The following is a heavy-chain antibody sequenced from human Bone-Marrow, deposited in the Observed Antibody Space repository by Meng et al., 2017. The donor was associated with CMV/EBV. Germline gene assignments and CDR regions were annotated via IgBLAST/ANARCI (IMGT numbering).Heavy chain of an antibody. V-gene: IGHV3-30*02. CDR1: GFTFSDYG. CDR2: VRYDGNNK. Sequence: GSLRLSCAASGFTFSDYGMHWVRQAPGKGLEWVAYVRYDGNNKNYAGSVKGRFTISRDNSKNTLYLQMNSLRAEDTAVYYCARVVPGQAALVDYWGQGTLVTVSS. J-gene: IGHJ4*02. CDR3: ARVVPGQAALVDY.